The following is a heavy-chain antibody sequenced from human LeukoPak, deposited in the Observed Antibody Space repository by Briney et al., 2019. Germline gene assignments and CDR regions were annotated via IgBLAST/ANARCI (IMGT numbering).Heavy chain of an antibody. Sequence: PGGSLRLSCAASGFTFSSYAMSWVRQAPGKGLEWVSAISGSGGSTYYADSVEGRFTISRDNSKNTLYLQMNSLRAEDTAVYYCAKALSARPVTYVDYWGQGTLVTVSS. CDR3: AKALSARPVTYVDY. V-gene: IGHV3-23*01. J-gene: IGHJ4*02. CDR1: GFTFSSYA. D-gene: IGHD5-18*01. CDR2: ISGSGGST.